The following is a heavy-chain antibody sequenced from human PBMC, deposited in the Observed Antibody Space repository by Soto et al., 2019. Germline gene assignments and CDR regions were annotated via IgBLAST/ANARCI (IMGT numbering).Heavy chain of an antibody. CDR2: ISYDGSNK. CDR3: AKAMGPQEWLAFDY. D-gene: IGHD6-19*01. V-gene: IGHV3-30*18. Sequence: QVQLVESGGGVVQPGRSLRLSCAASGFTFSSYGMHWVRQAPGKGLEWVAVISYDGSNKYYADSVKGRFTISRDNSKNTLYLQMSSLRAEDTAVYYCAKAMGPQEWLAFDYWGQGTLVTVSS. CDR1: GFTFSSYG. J-gene: IGHJ4*02.